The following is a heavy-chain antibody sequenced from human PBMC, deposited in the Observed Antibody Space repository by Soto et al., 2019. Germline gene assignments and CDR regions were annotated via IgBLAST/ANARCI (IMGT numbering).Heavy chain of an antibody. CDR1: GFTFSGYL. J-gene: IGHJ4*02. CDR2: IKQDGGEK. D-gene: IGHD6-19*01. V-gene: IGHV3-7*01. CDR3: ARDRWWLVH. Sequence: GRSLRLSCAASGFTFSGYLMNWVRQAPGKGLERVANIKQDGGEKYYVDYVKGRCTISRDNAKNSLYLQMNSLRAEDTAVSYFARDRWWLVHSGQGTLVIVYS.